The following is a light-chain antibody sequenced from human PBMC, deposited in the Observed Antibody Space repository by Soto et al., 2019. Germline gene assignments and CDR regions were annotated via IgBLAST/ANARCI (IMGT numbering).Light chain of an antibody. CDR3: QQRSNWPPYT. CDR1: PSVSSY. CDR2: DAS. V-gene: IGKV3-11*01. Sequence: PGERATLSCRASPSVSSYLAWYQQKPGQAPRLLIYDASNRATGIPARFSGSGSGTDFTLTISSLEPEDFAVYYCQQRSNWPPYTFGQGTKLEIK. J-gene: IGKJ2*01.